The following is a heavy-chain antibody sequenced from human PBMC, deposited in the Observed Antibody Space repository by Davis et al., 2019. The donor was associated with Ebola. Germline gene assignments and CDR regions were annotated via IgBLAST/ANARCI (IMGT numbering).Heavy chain of an antibody. CDR1: GGTFSSYA. J-gene: IGHJ6*02. D-gene: IGHD3-22*01. Sequence: SVKVSCKASGGTFSSYAISWVRQPPGQGLEWMGGIIPIFGTANYAQKFQGRVTITADKSTSTAYMELSSLRSEDTAVYYCARDRYYYDSSGYYYVSGYYGMDVWGQGTTVTVSS. CDR3: ARDRYYYDSSGYYYVSGYYGMDV. V-gene: IGHV1-69*06. CDR2: IIPIFGTA.